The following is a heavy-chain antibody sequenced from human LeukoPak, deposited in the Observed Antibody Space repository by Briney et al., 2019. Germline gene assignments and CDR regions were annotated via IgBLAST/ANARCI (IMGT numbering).Heavy chain of an antibody. J-gene: IGHJ1*01. CDR1: GFTFSNAW. CDR3: TTVGGDYYESSLYFQH. Sequence: GGSLRLSCAASGFTFSNAWMSWVRQAPGKGLEWVGRIKSKTDGGTTDYAVPVKGRFTISRDDSKNTLYLQMNSLKTEDTAVYYCTTVGGDYYESSLYFQHWGQGTLVTVSS. D-gene: IGHD3-22*01. CDR2: IKSKTDGGTT. V-gene: IGHV3-15*01.